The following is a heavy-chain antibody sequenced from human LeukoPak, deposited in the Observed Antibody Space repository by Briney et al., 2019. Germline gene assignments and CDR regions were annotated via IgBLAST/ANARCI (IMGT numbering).Heavy chain of an antibody. CDR1: GDSISSHY. J-gene: IGHJ6*03. Sequence: PSETLSLTCTVSGDSISSHYWSWIRQPAGKELEWIGRIYTSGATSYNPSLKSRVTMSVDTSKNQFSLKLSSVTAADTAVYYCGGGGFFITFGGVYYMDVWGKGTTVTISS. V-gene: IGHV4-4*07. CDR2: IYTSGAT. CDR3: GGGGFFITFGGVYYMDV. D-gene: IGHD3-16*01.